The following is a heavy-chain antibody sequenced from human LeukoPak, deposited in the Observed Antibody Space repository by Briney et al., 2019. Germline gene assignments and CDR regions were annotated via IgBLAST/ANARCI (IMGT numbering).Heavy chain of an antibody. CDR1: GGSISSYY. J-gene: IGHJ6*03. D-gene: IGHD6-13*01. V-gene: IGHV4-59*01. CDR2: IYCCGST. Sequence: PSETLSLTCTVSGGSISSYYWSWIRQPPGKGLEWIGYIYCCGSTNYNPSLKSRVTISVDTSKNQFSLKLSSVTAADTAVYYCAREVGGQQLVQGYYYYMDVWGKGTTVTVSS. CDR3: AREVGGQQLVQGYYYYMDV.